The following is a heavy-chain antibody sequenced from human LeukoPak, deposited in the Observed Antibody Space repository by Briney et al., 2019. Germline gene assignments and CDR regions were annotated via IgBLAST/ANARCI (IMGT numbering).Heavy chain of an antibody. V-gene: IGHV3-48*03. CDR3: ARVRYTNSDY. CDR2: ISSSGSTI. CDR1: GFTFSSYE. J-gene: IGHJ4*02. D-gene: IGHD4-11*01. Sequence: GGSLRLSCAASGFTFSSYEMNWVRQAPGKGLQWVSYISSSGSTIYYADSVKGRFTISRDNAKNSLSLQMNSLRAEDTAVYYCARVRYTNSDYWGQGTLVTVSS.